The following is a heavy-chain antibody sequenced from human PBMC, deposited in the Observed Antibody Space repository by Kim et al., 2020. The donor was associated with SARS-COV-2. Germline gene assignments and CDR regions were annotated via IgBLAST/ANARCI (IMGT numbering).Heavy chain of an antibody. D-gene: IGHD3-3*01. J-gene: IGHJ6*02. V-gene: IGHV5-51*01. CDR2: IYPGDSDT. CDR3: ARHRSSYDFWSGYYKFVDYYGMDV. CDR1: GYSFTSYW. Sequence: GESLKISCKGSGYSFTSYWIGWVRQMPGKGLEWMGIIYPGDSDTRYSPSFQGQVTISADKSISTAYLQWSSLKASDTAMYYCARHRSSYDFWSGYYKFVDYYGMDVWGQGTTVTVSS.